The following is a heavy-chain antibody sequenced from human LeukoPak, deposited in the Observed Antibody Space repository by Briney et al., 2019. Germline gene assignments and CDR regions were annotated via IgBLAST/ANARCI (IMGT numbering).Heavy chain of an antibody. Sequence: ASVKVSCKAFGYTFTSNYMHWVRQAPGQGLEWMGIINPGLGSTSYAQKFQGRVTMTGDTSTSTVYMELSSLRSEDTAVYYCARRVIASRSDYFDSWGQGTLVTVSS. CDR1: GYTFTSNY. CDR2: INPGLGST. V-gene: IGHV1-46*01. D-gene: IGHD6-6*01. J-gene: IGHJ4*02. CDR3: ARRVIASRSDYFDS.